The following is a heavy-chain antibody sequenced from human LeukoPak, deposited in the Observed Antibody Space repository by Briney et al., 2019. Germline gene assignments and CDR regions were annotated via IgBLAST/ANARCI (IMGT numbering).Heavy chain of an antibody. CDR2: LNEDGGMS. J-gene: IGHJ4*02. CDR3: TRDIGGRWAY. V-gene: IGHV3-74*01. Sequence: PGGSLRLSCEASGFSFNNIWMHWVRQGPGEGLVWVSRLNEDGGMSEHADFAKGRFTSSRDNARNTLYLQMNSLSAADTAVYYCTRDIGGRWAYWGQGTLVTVSS. CDR1: GFSFNNIW. D-gene: IGHD3-16*01.